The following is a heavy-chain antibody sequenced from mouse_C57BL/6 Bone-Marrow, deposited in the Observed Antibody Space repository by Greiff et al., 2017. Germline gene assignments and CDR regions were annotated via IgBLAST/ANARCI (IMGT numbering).Heavy chain of an antibody. V-gene: IGHV5-16*01. Sequence: DVKLVESEGGLVQPGSSMKLSCTASGFTFSDYYMAWVRQVPEKGLEWVANINYDGSSTYYLDSLKSRFLISRDNAKNILYLQMSSLKSEDTATYYCARGHYYGSSLAYWGQGTTLTVSS. CDR3: ARGHYYGSSLAY. CDR1: GFTFSDYY. J-gene: IGHJ2*01. D-gene: IGHD1-1*01. CDR2: INYDGSST.